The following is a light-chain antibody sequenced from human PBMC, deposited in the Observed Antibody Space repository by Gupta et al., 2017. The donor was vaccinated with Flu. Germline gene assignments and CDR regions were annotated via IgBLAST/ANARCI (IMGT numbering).Light chain of an antibody. Sequence: DIKMTQSPSTLSAVVGDRVTITCRASQNINKWLAWYQQKPGKAPRLLIYKASSLESGVPSRFNGGGSGTEFTLTISSLQTDDVATYYCQQENYSPITFGSGTTVEIK. J-gene: IGKJ4*01. V-gene: IGKV1-5*03. CDR3: QQENYSPIT. CDR2: KAS. CDR1: QNINKW.